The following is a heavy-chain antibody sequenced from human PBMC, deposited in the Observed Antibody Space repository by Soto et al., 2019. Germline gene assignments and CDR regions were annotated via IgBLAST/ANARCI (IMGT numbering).Heavy chain of an antibody. J-gene: IGHJ4*01. Sequence: SETLSLTCTVSGGSMISYYGSWIRQPPGRGLEWIGFIYYNGSAYYNPSLHSRVTISIDTSKNQFSVTLTSVTAADTAVYYCARGGYYDSSGYLSYWGHGTLVTVSS. V-gene: IGHV4-59*08. CDR1: GGSMISYY. D-gene: IGHD3-22*01. CDR3: ARGGYYDSSGYLSY. CDR2: IYYNGSA.